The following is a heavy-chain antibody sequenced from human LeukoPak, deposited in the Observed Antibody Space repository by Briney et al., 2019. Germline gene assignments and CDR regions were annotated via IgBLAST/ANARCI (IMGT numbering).Heavy chain of an antibody. D-gene: IGHD3-10*01. CDR2: SGTT. Sequence: SETLSLTCTVSGASISSGAYHWSWIRQAPGKGLQWIGHSGTTSYNPSLNGRVSISVDTSKNQFSLRLTSVTAADTAVYFCATYYGSQGGSGSWGQGTRVTVSS. V-gene: IGHV4-30-4*01. J-gene: IGHJ5*02. CDR3: ATYYGSQGGSGS. CDR1: GASISSGAYH.